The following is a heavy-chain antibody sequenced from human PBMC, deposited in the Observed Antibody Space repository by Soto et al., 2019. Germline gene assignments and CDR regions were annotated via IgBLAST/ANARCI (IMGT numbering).Heavy chain of an antibody. CDR2: IYYSGST. D-gene: IGHD2-15*01. J-gene: IGHJ5*02. Sequence: ASETLSLTCTVSGGSVSSATYYWSWIRQPPGKGLEWIAYIYYSGSTNYNPSLKSRVTISVDTSKNQFSLKLSSVTAADAAVYYSARVPYCSGGSCYPRWFDPWGQGTLVTVSS. CDR3: ARVPYCSGGSCYPRWFDP. V-gene: IGHV4-61*01. CDR1: GGSVSSATYY.